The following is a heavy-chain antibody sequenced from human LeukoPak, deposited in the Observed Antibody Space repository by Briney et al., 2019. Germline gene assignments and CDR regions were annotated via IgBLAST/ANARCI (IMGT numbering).Heavy chain of an antibody. CDR2: IIPIFGTA. J-gene: IGHJ4*02. D-gene: IGHD5-24*01. CDR3: AREMATMGGYFDY. Sequence: SVKVSCKASGGTFSSYAISWVRQAPGQGLEWMGGIIPIFGTANYAQKFQGRVTITADESTSTAYMELSSLRSDDTAVYYCAREMATMGGYFDYWGQGTLVTVSS. CDR1: GGTFSSYA. V-gene: IGHV1-69*13.